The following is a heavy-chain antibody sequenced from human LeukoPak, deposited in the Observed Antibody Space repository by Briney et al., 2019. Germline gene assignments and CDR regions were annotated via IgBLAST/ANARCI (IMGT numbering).Heavy chain of an antibody. J-gene: IGHJ6*02. V-gene: IGHV4-30-2*01. CDR1: GGSISSGGYY. CDR2: IYHSGST. D-gene: IGHD6-13*01. CDR3: AKDCLAAAGITYYYGMDV. Sequence: SETLSLTCTVSGGSISSGGYYWSWIRQPPGKGLEWIGCIYHSGSTYYNPSLKSRVTISVDRSKNQFSLKLSSVTAADTAVYYCAKDCLAAAGITYYYGMDVWGQGTTVTVSS.